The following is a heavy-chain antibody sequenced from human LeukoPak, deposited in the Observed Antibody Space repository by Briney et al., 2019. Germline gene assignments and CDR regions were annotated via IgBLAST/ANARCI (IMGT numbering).Heavy chain of an antibody. CDR1: GYTFTGYY. CDR3: AREGYSSSWYFRYYYYYMDV. Sequence: GASVKVSCKASGYTFTGYYMHWVRQAPGQGLEWMGWINPNSGGTNYAQKFQGRVTMTRDTSISTAYMELSRLRSEDTAVYYCAREGYSSSWYFRYYYYYMDVWGKGTTVTISS. CDR2: INPNSGGT. V-gene: IGHV1-2*02. D-gene: IGHD6-13*01. J-gene: IGHJ6*03.